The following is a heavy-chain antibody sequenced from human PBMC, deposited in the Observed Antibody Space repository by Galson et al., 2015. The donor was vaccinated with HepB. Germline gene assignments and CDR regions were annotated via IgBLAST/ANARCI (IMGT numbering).Heavy chain of an antibody. J-gene: IGHJ6*02. CDR1: GYTFTSYD. CDR2: MNPNSGNT. V-gene: IGHV1-8*01. CDR3: ASHHYDSSGYYFSTDAYYYYGMDV. Sequence: SVKVSCKASGYTFTSYDINWVRQATGQGLEWMGWMNPNSGNTSYAQKFQGRVTMTRDTSTSTVYMELSSLRSEDTAVYYCASHHYDSSGYYFSTDAYYYYGMDVWGQGTTVTVSS. D-gene: IGHD3-22*01.